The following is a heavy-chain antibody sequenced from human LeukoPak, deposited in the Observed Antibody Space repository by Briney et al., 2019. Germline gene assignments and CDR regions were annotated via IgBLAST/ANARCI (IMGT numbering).Heavy chain of an antibody. D-gene: IGHD3-9*01. J-gene: IGHJ6*03. CDR2: ISSSSSYI. V-gene: IGHV3-21*01. CDR3: ARGGDRGDYDILTGYYMDV. CDR1: GFTFSSYS. Sequence: SGGSLRLSCAASGFTFSSYSMNWVRQAPGKGLEWVSSISSSSSYIYYADSVKGRFTISRDNAKNSLYLQMNSLRAEDTAVYYCARGGDRGDYDILTGYYMDVWGKGTTVTVSS.